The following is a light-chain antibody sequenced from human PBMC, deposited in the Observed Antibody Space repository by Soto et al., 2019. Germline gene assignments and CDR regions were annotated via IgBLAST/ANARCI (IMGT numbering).Light chain of an antibody. Sequence: EIVMTQSPATLSLSPGQRATLSCRASQSVRNYLAWYQQKPGQAPRLLIYDASNRATGIPGRFSGSGSGTDFTLTISSLQSEDLAVYYCQQYNNWPWTFGQGTKVDIK. J-gene: IGKJ1*01. CDR1: QSVRNY. CDR2: DAS. V-gene: IGKV3D-15*01. CDR3: QQYNNWPWT.